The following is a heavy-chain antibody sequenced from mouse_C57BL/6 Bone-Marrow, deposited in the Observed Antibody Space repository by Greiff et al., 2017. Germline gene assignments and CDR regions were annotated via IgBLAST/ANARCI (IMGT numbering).Heavy chain of an antibody. V-gene: IGHV1-54*01. J-gene: IGHJ3*01. CDR3: ARQDGPGFAY. CDR2: INPGSGGT. CDR1: GYAFTNYL. D-gene: IGHD1-1*01. Sequence: QVQLQQSGAELVRPGTSVKVSCKASGYAFTNYLIEWVKQRPGQGLEWIGVINPGSGGTNYNEKFKGKATLTADTSSSTAYMQLSSLTSEDSAVYFCARQDGPGFAYWGQGTLVTVSA.